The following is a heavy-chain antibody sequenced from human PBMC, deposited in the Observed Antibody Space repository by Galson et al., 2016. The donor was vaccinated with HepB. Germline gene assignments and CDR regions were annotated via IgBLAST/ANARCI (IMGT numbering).Heavy chain of an antibody. CDR2: VYYSGIT. V-gene: IGHV4-39*01. Sequence: SETLSLTCSVSGASISSSSYYWAWIRQPPGKGLEWIGSVYYSGITYSDPSLKSRLTKSIYTSRNQFSLKLNSVPAADTAVYYCDRQVEVVYYVSGTYSGFDPWGQGTLVIASS. CDR1: GASISSSSYY. CDR3: DRQVEVVYYVSGTYSGFDP. D-gene: IGHD3-10*01. J-gene: IGHJ5*02.